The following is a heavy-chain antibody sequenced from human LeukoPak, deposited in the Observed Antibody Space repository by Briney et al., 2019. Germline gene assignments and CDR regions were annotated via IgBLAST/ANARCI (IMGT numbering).Heavy chain of an antibody. J-gene: IGHJ5*02. D-gene: IGHD3-22*01. Sequence: SQTLSLTCTVSGGSISSGDYYWSWIRQPPGKGLEWIGYIYYSGSTYYNPSLKSRVTISVDTSKNQFSLKLSSVTAADTAVYYCARVGDYYDSSGYRSHPWGQGTLVTVSS. CDR2: IYYSGST. CDR1: GGSISSGDYY. CDR3: ARVGDYYDSSGYRSHP. V-gene: IGHV4-30-4*08.